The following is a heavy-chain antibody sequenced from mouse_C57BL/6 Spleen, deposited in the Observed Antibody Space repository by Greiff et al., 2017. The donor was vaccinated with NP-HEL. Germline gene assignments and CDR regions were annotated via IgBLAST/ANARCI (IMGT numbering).Heavy chain of an antibody. CDR3: ARSDYGSSYGY. J-gene: IGHJ2*01. V-gene: IGHV1-80*01. D-gene: IGHD1-1*01. Sequence: VQLQQSGAELVKPGASVKISCKASGYAFSSYWMNWVKQRPGKGLEWIGQIYPGDGDTNYNGKFKGKATLTADKSSSTAYMQLSSLTSEDSAVYFCARSDYGSSYGYWGQGTTRTVSS. CDR2: IYPGDGDT. CDR1: GYAFSSYW.